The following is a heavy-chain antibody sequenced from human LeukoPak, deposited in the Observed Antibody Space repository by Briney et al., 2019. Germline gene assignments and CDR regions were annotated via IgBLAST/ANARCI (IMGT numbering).Heavy chain of an antibody. CDR3: ARGQPLYSSGWYVNY. D-gene: IGHD6-19*01. V-gene: IGHV4-34*01. CDR2: INQRGST. CDR1: GGSFSGYY. J-gene: IGHJ4*02. Sequence: SETLSLTCAVYGGSFSGYYWSWIRQPPGKGLEWIGEINQRGSTNYNPSLKSRVTISVDTSKNQFSLKLSSVTAADTAVYYCARGQPLYSSGWYVNYWGQGTLVTVSS.